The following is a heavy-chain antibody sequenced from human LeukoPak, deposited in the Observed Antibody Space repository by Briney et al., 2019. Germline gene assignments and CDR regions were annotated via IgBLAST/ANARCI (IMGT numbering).Heavy chain of an antibody. CDR2: ISSSSSYI. Sequence: PGGSLRLSCAASGCTLSSYSMNWVRQAPRKGLEWVSSISSSSSYIYYADSVKGRFTISRDNAKNSLFLEMDSLRAEDTAVYYCARGKLGSGWYEDLFDYWGQGTLVTVSS. D-gene: IGHD6-19*01. CDR3: ARGKLGSGWYEDLFDY. CDR1: GCTLSSYS. J-gene: IGHJ4*02. V-gene: IGHV3-21*01.